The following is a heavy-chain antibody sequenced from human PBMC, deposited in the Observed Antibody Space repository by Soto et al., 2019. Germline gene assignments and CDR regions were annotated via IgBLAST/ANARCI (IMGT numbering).Heavy chain of an antibody. Sequence: ASVKVSCKASGYTFTGYYMHWVRQAPGQGLEWMGWINPNSGGTNYAQKFQGRVTMTRDTSISTAYMELSRLRSGDTAVYYCASTVTTESVYYYYGMDVWGQGTTVTVSS. D-gene: IGHD4-17*01. J-gene: IGHJ6*02. CDR1: GYTFTGYY. CDR2: INPNSGGT. CDR3: ASTVTTESVYYYYGMDV. V-gene: IGHV1-2*02.